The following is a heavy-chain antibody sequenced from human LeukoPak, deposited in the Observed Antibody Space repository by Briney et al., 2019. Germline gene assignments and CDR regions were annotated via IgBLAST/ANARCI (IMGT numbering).Heavy chain of an antibody. J-gene: IGHJ5*02. CDR3: ARCLLSSGWFDP. V-gene: IGHV1-69*05. Sequence: GASVKVSCKASGGTFSSYAISWVRQAPGQGLEWMGRIIPIFGTANYAQKFQGRVTITTDESTSTAYMELSSLRSEDTAVYYCARCLLSSGWFDPWGQGTLVTVSS. CDR1: GGTFSSYA. D-gene: IGHD6-6*01. CDR2: IIPIFGTA.